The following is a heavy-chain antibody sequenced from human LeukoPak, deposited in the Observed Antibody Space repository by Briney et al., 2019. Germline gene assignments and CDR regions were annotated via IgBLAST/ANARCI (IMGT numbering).Heavy chain of an antibody. V-gene: IGHV4-59*01. CDR2: IYYSGST. J-gene: IGHJ4*02. CDR3: ARGPHGYSSSWYYFDY. CDR1: GGSISSYY. Sequence: SETLSLTCTASGGSISSYYWSWIRQPPGKGLEWIGYIYYSGSTNYNPSLKSRVTISVDTSKNQFSLKLSSVTAADTAVYYCARGPHGYSSSWYYFDYWGQGTLVTVSS. D-gene: IGHD6-13*01.